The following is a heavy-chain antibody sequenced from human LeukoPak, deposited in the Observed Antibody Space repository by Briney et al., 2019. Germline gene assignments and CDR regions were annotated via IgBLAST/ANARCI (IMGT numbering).Heavy chain of an antibody. CDR3: ARGPPNWGYDY. CDR2: INPNSGGT. D-gene: IGHD7-27*01. V-gene: IGHV1-2*06. J-gene: IGHJ4*02. Sequence: GASVKVSCKASGYTLTDYYMHWVRQAPGHGLEWMGRINPNSGGTNYAQKFQGRVTMTRDTSISTVYMELSRLRSDDTAVYYCARGPPNWGYDYWGPGTLVTVSS. CDR1: GYTLTDYY.